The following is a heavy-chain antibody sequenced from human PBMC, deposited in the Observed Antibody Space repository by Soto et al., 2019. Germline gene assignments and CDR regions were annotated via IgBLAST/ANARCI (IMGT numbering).Heavy chain of an antibody. Sequence: PGESLKISCRGSGYIFTNYWIAWVRQMPGKGLEWMGIIYPGDSETIYSPFFQGQVTISAAKSINTAYLQWSSLKASDTAIYFCARHAGYCSSTTCYQNDYWGQGTLVTVSS. CDR2: IYPGDSET. V-gene: IGHV5-51*01. J-gene: IGHJ4*02. CDR3: ARHAGYCSSTTCYQNDY. D-gene: IGHD2-2*01. CDR1: GYIFTNYW.